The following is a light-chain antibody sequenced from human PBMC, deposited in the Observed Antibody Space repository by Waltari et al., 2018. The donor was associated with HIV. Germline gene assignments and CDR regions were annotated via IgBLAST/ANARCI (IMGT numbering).Light chain of an antibody. CDR3: GSYTTSSSWV. Sequence: QSALTQPASVSGSPGQSITISCTGTSSDVGASESVSWYQQHPGKAPKVLIYDVNYRPSGISNRFSASKSGNTASLTSSGLQAEDEANYYCGSYTTSSSWVFGGGTKVTVL. V-gene: IGLV2-14*03. J-gene: IGLJ3*02. CDR2: DVN. CDR1: SSDVGASES.